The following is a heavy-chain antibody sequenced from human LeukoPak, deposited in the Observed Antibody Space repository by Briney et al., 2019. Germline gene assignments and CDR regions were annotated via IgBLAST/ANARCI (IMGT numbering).Heavy chain of an antibody. CDR2: IYYSGRT. J-gene: IGHJ5*02. V-gene: IGHV4-59*01. Sequence: SGTLSLNCTVSGGFIRSYYWGWVREPPGKGQGGIGDIYYSGRTNYNPPLKSRVTISVDTFKNPFFPKLSSVTAADTAVYYCARDWYGSGINWFDPWGQGTLVTVSS. CDR3: ARDWYGSGINWFDP. CDR1: GGFIRSYY. D-gene: IGHD3-10*01.